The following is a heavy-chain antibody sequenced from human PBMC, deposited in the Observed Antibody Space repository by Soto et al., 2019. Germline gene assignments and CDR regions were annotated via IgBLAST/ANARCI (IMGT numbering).Heavy chain of an antibody. V-gene: IGHV4-39*01. CDR2: IYYSGST. D-gene: IGHD3-16*01. CDR1: GGSISSSSYY. CDR3: ARHYDYVLDY. J-gene: IGHJ4*02. Sequence: SEALSLTCTVSGGSISSSSYYWGWIREPPGKGLEWIGSIYYSGSTYYNPSLKSRVTISVDTSKNQFSLKLSSVTAADTAVYYCARHYDYVLDYWGQGTLVTVS.